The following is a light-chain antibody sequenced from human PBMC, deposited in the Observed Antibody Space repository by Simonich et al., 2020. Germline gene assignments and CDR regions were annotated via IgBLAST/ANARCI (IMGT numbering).Light chain of an antibody. Sequence: DIVMTQTPLSLSVTPGQPASISCKSSQSLLHSDGKTYLYWYLQKPGQSPQLLIYEVASRVSGVPDRFRGSGSGTDFTLKISRVEAEDVGVYYCMQGIHLPITFGQGTRLEIK. CDR3: MQGIHLPIT. CDR1: QSLLHSDGKTY. J-gene: IGKJ5*01. V-gene: IGKV2-29*02. CDR2: EVA.